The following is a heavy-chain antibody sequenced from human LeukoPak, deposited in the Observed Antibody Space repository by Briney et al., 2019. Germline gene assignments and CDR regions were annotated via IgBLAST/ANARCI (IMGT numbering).Heavy chain of an antibody. J-gene: IGHJ4*02. CDR3: AKHYMGSSYNRAVDY. D-gene: IGHD3-10*01. Sequence: SETLSLTCTVSGGSISSYYWSWIRQPPGKGLEWIGYIYYGGSTNYNPSLKSRVTISVDTSKNQFSLKLRSVTAADTAVYYCAKHYMGSSYNRAVDYWGQGTLVTVSS. CDR1: GGSISSYY. CDR2: IYYGGST. V-gene: IGHV4-59*01.